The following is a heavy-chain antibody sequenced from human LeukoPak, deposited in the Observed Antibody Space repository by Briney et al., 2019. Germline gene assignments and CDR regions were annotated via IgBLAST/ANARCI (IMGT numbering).Heavy chain of an antibody. V-gene: IGHV4-34*01. J-gene: IGHJ4*02. CDR3: ARGGIVDY. CDR2: INHSGST. D-gene: IGHD1-14*01. CDR1: GGSFSGYY. Sequence: SETLSLTCAVYGGSFSGYYWSWIRQPPGKGLEWIGEINHSGSTNYNPSLKSRVTISVDTSKNQFSLKLSSVTAADMAVYYCARGGIVDYWGQGTLVTVSS.